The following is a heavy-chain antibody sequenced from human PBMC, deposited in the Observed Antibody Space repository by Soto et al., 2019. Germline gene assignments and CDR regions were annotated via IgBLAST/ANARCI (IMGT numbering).Heavy chain of an antibody. J-gene: IGHJ6*02. D-gene: IGHD3-10*01. V-gene: IGHV4-31*03. Sequence: QVQLQESGPGLVKPSQTLSLTCTVSGGSISSGGYYWSWIRQHPGKGLEWIGYIYYSGSTYYNPSLKIRVTISVDTSKNQFSLKLSSVTAADTAVYYCARTRPLLWFGEFTPDYYYYGMDVWGQGTTFTVSS. CDR3: ARTRPLLWFGEFTPDYYYYGMDV. CDR2: IYYSGST. CDR1: GGSISSGGYY.